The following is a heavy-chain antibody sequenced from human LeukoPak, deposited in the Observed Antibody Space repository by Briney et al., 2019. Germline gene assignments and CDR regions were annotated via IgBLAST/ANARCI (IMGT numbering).Heavy chain of an antibody. CDR3: ALAVIASAFDFDI. Sequence: GESLKIPCKRSGYRFASYWIGWVRQLPGKGLELMGIIYPAESDTRYSPSFQGQVTISADKSIGTDYLQWSRLKASDTAIYYCALAVIASAFDFDIWGQGTMVTVSS. CDR1: GYRFASYW. D-gene: IGHD2-21*01. CDR2: IYPAESDT. V-gene: IGHV5-51*01. J-gene: IGHJ3*02.